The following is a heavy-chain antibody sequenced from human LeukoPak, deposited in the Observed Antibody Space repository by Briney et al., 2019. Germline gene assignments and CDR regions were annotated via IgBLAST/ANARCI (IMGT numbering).Heavy chain of an antibody. D-gene: IGHD4-17*01. Sequence: PGGPLRLSCAASGFTFSSYAMSWVRQAPGKGLEWVSGISGSGGSTYYADSVKGRFTISRDNSKNTLYLQMNSLRAEDTAVYYCAKDKATGYGDYYFDYWGQGTLVTVSS. V-gene: IGHV3-23*01. CDR2: ISGSGGST. CDR3: AKDKATGYGDYYFDY. CDR1: GFTFSSYA. J-gene: IGHJ4*02.